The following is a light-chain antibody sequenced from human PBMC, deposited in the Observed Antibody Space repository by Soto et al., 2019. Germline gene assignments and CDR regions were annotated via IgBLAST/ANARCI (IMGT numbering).Light chain of an antibody. J-gene: IGKJ2*01. CDR1: QSINHW. CDR3: QQYDSHPYT. V-gene: IGKV1-5*01. CDR2: DAS. Sequence: DIQMTQSPSSLSASVGDRVTITCRSSQSINHWLAWYQQKPGKAPKFLISDASTLRNGVPSRFSGRGSGTEFTLTISSLQPDDFATYYCQQYDSHPYTFGQGTMVDIK.